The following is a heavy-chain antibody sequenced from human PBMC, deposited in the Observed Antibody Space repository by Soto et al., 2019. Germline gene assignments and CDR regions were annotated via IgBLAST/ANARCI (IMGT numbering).Heavy chain of an antibody. CDR1: GGTFNNYV. D-gene: IGHD2-2*01. J-gene: IGHJ4*02. CDR2: IIPFFGTP. Sequence: QVQLVQSGAEVKKPGSSVKVSCRASGGTFNNYVINWVRQAPGQGLEWMAGIIPFFGTPNYAQKFQGRVTITADKSTSTAYMELNSLRSEDTAVYYCAGRCDGTNCLAHFDYWGQGTLVTVSS. CDR3: AGRCDGTNCLAHFDY. V-gene: IGHV1-69*06.